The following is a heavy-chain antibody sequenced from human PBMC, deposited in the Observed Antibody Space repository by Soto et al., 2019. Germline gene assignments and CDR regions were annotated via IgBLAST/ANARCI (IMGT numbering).Heavy chain of an antibody. V-gene: IGHV3-30*18. J-gene: IGHJ4*02. Sequence: VQLVESGGGVVRPGRSLRLSCAASGFTLSNYGMHWVRQAPGKGLEWVAVKSYFGNKEYYAESVKGRFTISRDNSKNTLYLQMHSLTAEDTAVYYCAKEENYGDFEGDYFDYWGQGTLVTVSS. D-gene: IGHD4-17*01. CDR1: GFTLSNYG. CDR2: KSYFGNKE. CDR3: AKEENYGDFEGDYFDY.